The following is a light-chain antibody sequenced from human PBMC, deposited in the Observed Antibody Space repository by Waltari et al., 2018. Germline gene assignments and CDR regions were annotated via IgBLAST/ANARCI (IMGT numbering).Light chain of an antibody. J-gene: IGLJ1*01. Sequence: QSALTQPASVSGSPGQSIPISCTGTSSDVGSYNLVPWYQQHPGKAPKLMIYEGSKRPSGVSNRFSGSKSGNTASLTISGLQAEDEADYYCCSYAGSSPFVFGTGTKVTVL. CDR1: SSDVGSYNL. V-gene: IGLV2-23*01. CDR3: CSYAGSSPFV. CDR2: EGS.